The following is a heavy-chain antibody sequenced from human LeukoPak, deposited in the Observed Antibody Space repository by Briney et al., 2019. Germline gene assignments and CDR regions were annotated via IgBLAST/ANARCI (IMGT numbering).Heavy chain of an antibody. V-gene: IGHV3-23*01. CDR3: APRVVGSAPFDY. Sequence: GGSLRLSCAASGFTFSSYGMSWVRQAPGKGLEWVSAISGSGGSTYYADSVKGRFTISRDNSKNTLYLQMNNLRAEDTAVYYCAPRVVGSAPFDYWGQGTLVTVSS. D-gene: IGHD2-15*01. CDR2: ISGSGGST. J-gene: IGHJ4*02. CDR1: GFTFSSYG.